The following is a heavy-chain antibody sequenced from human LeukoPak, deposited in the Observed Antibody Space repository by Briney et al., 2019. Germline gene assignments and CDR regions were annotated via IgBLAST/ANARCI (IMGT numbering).Heavy chain of an antibody. J-gene: IGHJ4*02. CDR1: GYSFTSYW. V-gene: IGHV5-51*01. Sequence: GESLKISCKGSGYSFTSYWIGWVRQMPGKGLEWMGIIYPGDSETKYSPSFQGQVAISADKSISTAYLQWSSLKASDSAMYYCVRHGLGSSWFGFDYWGQGTLVTVSS. D-gene: IGHD6-13*01. CDR3: VRHGLGSSWFGFDY. CDR2: IYPGDSET.